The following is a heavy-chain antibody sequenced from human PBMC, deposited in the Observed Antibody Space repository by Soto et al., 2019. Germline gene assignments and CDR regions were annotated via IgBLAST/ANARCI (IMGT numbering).Heavy chain of an antibody. CDR3: ARDQSGIGWYVDWFDP. CDR1: GFTFNNHA. CDR2: INAGNSNT. Sequence: QLMQSGAEVKKPGASVKVSCKASGFTFNNHAIHWVRQAPGQRLEWMGWINAGNSNTYYSEKFKDRVTFTRDTVATTVYMELTSLTSEDTSIYYCARDQSGIGWYVDWFDPWGQGTLVTVSS. D-gene: IGHD6-19*01. V-gene: IGHV1-3*01. J-gene: IGHJ5*02.